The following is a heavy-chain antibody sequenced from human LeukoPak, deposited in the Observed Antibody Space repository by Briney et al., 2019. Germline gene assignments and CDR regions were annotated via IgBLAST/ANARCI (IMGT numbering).Heavy chain of an antibody. D-gene: IGHD6-19*01. CDR2: ISSSSSHI. CDR1: GFTFSSYS. CDR3: ARDLAVALYYYYGMDV. J-gene: IGHJ6*02. Sequence: PGGSLRLSCAASGFTFSSYSMNWVRQAPGKGLEWVSSISSSSSHIYYADSVKGRFTISRDNAKNSLYLQMNSLRAEDTAVYYCARDLAVALYYYYGMDVWGQGTTVTVSS. V-gene: IGHV3-21*01.